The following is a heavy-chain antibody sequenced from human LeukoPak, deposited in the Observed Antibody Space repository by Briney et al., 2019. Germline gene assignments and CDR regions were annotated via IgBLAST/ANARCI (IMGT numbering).Heavy chain of an antibody. Sequence: SETLSLTCTVSGGSISSYYWSCIRQPPGKGLEWIGYIYYSGSTNYNPSLKSRVTISVDTSKNQFSRKLSSVTAADTAVYYCARDSPYDSSGYYYYFDYWGQGTLVTVSS. V-gene: IGHV4-59*01. J-gene: IGHJ4*02. CDR1: GGSISSYY. D-gene: IGHD3-22*01. CDR2: IYYSGST. CDR3: ARDSPYDSSGYYYYFDY.